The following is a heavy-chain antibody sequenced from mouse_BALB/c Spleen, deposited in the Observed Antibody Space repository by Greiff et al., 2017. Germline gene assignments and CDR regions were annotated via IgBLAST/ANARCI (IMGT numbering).Heavy chain of an antibody. D-gene: IGHD2-1*01. Sequence: EVKLVESGPGLVKPSQSLSLTCSVTGYSITSGYYWNWIRQFPGNKLEWMGYISYDGSNNYNPSLKNRISITRDTSKNQFFLKLNSVTTEDTATYYCARDGNYVWFAYWGQGTLVTVSA. CDR3: ARDGNYVWFAY. J-gene: IGHJ3*01. CDR2: ISYDGSN. V-gene: IGHV3-6*02. CDR1: GYSITSGYY.